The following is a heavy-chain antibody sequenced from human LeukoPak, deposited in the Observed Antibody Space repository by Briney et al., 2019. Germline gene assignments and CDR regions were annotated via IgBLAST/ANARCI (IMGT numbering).Heavy chain of an antibody. CDR3: VCAFFRGDGFKSH. V-gene: IGHV1-18*01. CDR2: ISAYNGNT. D-gene: IGHD5-24*01. CDR1: GYTFTSYG. J-gene: IGHJ4*02. Sequence: ASVKVSCKASGYTFTSYGISWVRQAPGQGLEWMGWISAYNGNTNYAQKLQGRVTMITDTSTSTAYMELRSLRSDDTAVYYCVCAFFRGDGFKSHWGQGTLVTVSS.